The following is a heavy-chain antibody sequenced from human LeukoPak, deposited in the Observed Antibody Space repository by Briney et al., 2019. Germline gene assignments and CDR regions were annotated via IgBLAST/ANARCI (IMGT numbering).Heavy chain of an antibody. Sequence: SETLSLTCAVYGGSFSGYYWSWIRQPPGKGLEWIGEINHSGSTNYNPSLKSRVTISVDTSKNQFSLKLSSVTAADTAVYYCARRGGVNNAFDYWGQGTLVTVSS. D-gene: IGHD3-10*01. J-gene: IGHJ4*02. CDR1: GGSFSGYY. CDR3: ARRGGVNNAFDY. CDR2: INHSGST. V-gene: IGHV4-34*01.